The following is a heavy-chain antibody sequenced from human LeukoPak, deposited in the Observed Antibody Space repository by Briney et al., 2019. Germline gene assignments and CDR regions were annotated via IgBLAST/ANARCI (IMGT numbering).Heavy chain of an antibody. CDR3: AKIDYDFPSDV. V-gene: IGHV3-9*01. D-gene: IGHD3-3*01. J-gene: IGHJ3*01. Sequence: GGSLRLSCEASGFSVHDYVMHWVRQVPGKGLEWVSGISRNSALKGYADSVRGRFTISRDNARNSLYLQMNSLTTEDTALYYCAKIDYDFPSDVWGQGTLVTVSS. CDR2: ISRNSALK. CDR1: GFSVHDYV.